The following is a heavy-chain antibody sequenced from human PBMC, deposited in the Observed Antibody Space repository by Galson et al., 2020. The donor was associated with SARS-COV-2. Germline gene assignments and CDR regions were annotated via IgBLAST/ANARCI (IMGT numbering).Heavy chain of an antibody. J-gene: IGHJ4*02. CDR2: IIPILGIA. D-gene: IGHD3-10*01. CDR1: GGTFSSYA. Sequence: SVKVSCKASGGTFSSYAISWVRQAPGQGLEWMGGIIPILGIANYAQKFQGRVTITADKSTSTAYMEMSSLRSEDTAVYYCARLDSPVVRRVIITSGYFGYWGQGTLVTVSS. CDR3: ARLDSPVVRRVIITSGYFGY. V-gene: IGHV1-69*10.